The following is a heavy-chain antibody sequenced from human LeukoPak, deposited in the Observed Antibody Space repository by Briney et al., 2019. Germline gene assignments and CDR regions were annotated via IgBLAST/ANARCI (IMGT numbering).Heavy chain of an antibody. CDR2: ISGSGGIT. CDR1: GFTLNNYA. CDR3: AKDVSDSSSWSNFDY. Sequence: GGSLRLSCGVSGFTLNNYAMNWVRQAPGKGLEWVSSISGSGGITYYADSVKGRFTISRDNSKYTLYLQMNSLRAEDTAVYYCAKDVSDSSSWSNFDYWGQGTLVTVSS. D-gene: IGHD6-13*01. J-gene: IGHJ4*02. V-gene: IGHV3-23*01.